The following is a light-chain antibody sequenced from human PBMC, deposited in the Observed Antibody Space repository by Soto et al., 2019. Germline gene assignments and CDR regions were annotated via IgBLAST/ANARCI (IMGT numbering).Light chain of an antibody. J-gene: IGLJ1*01. CDR2: GVS. CDR1: SSDIGGYNF. Sequence: QSVLTQPASVSGSPGQSITISCTGTSSDIGGYNFVSWYQHHPGKAPRLMIFGVSDRPSGVSDRFSGSKSGNTASLTISGPQADDEADYYCSSYISSTTPYVFGTGTKVTVL. CDR3: SSYISSTTPYV. V-gene: IGLV2-14*03.